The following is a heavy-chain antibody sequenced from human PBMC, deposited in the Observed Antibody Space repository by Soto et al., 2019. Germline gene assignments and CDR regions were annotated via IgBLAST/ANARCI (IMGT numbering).Heavy chain of an antibody. D-gene: IGHD6-13*01. V-gene: IGHV4-59*01. CDR3: ARALAAVPRDFDY. J-gene: IGHJ4*02. CDR2: VYYTGTT. Sequence: SETLSLTCTVSGGSISSYFYIWVRQPPGKGLEWIGSVYYTGTTDYNPSLKSRVTISVDTSKTQFSLNLRSVTAADTAVYYCARALAAVPRDFDYWGRGTLVTVSS. CDR1: GGSISSYF.